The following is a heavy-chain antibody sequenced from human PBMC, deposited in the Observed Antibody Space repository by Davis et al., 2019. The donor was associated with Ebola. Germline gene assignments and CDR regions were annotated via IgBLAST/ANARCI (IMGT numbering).Heavy chain of an antibody. D-gene: IGHD2-15*01. J-gene: IGHJ4*02. CDR3: ARVVDTWRVVDDY. CDR1: GYTFSSYG. V-gene: IGHV1-18*01. CDR2: ISAYNGDT. Sequence: ASVKVSCKASGYTFSSYGITWVRQAPGQGLEWMGWISAYNGDTSYAQKYQGRVTMTTDTSTTTAYMELRSLRSDDTAVYYCARVVDTWRVVDDYWGQGTLVTVSS.